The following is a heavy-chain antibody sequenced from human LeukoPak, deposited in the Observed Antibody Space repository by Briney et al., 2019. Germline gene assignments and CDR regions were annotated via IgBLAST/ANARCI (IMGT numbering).Heavy chain of an antibody. J-gene: IGHJ5*02. CDR2: IYYSGST. CDR1: GGSISSGNYY. V-gene: IGHV4-39*01. Sequence: SETLSLTCTVSGGSISSGNYYWSWIRQPPGKGLEWIGSIYYSGSTYYNPSLKSRVTISVDTSKNQFSLKLSSVTAADTAVYYCARGKLGYCSSTSCPNWFDPWGQGALVTVSS. D-gene: IGHD2-2*01. CDR3: ARGKLGYCSSTSCPNWFDP.